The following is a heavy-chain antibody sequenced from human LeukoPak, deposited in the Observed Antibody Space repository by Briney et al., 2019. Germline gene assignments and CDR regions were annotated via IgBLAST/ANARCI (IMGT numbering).Heavy chain of an antibody. J-gene: IGHJ6*03. CDR3: ARLVSYGDYVPGYYYMDV. CDR2: ISSSGSTI. D-gene: IGHD4-17*01. V-gene: IGHV3-11*01. Sequence: PGGSLRLSCAASGFTFSDYYMSWIRQAPGKGLEWVSYISSSGSTIYYADSVKGRFTISRDNAKNSLYLQMNSLRAEDTAVYYCARLVSYGDYVPGYYYMDVWGKGTTVTISS. CDR1: GFTFSDYY.